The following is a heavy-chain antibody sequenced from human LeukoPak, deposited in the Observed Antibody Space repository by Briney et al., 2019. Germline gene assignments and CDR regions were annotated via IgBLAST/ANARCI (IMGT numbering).Heavy chain of an antibody. CDR3: ARGSYDSSGYYRTPSWFDP. J-gene: IGHJ5*02. D-gene: IGHD3-22*01. CDR1: GGSFSGYY. Sequence: SETLSLTCAVYGGSFSGYYWSWIRQPPGKGLEWIGEINHSGSTNYNPSLKSRVTISVDTSKNQFSLKLSSVTAADTAVYYCARGSYDSSGYYRTPSWFDPWGQGTLVTVSS. CDR2: INHSGST. V-gene: IGHV4-34*01.